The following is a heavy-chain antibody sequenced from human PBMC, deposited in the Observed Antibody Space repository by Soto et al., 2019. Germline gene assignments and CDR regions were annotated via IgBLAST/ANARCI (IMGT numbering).Heavy chain of an antibody. V-gene: IGHV3-30-3*01. CDR3: ARIASFYCSGGSCYPTYGMDV. CDR1: GFTFSSYA. D-gene: IGHD2-15*01. Sequence: QVQLVESGGGVVQPGRSLRLSCAASGFTFSSYAMHWVRQAPGKGLEWVAVISYDGSNNYYADSVKGRFTISRDNSKNTLKLQMNSLRAEDTAVYYCARIASFYCSGGSCYPTYGMDVWGQGTTVTVSS. CDR2: ISYDGSNN. J-gene: IGHJ6*02.